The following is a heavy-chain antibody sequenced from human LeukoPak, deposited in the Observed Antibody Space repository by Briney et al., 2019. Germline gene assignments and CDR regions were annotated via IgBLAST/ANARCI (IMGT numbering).Heavy chain of an antibody. Sequence: GGSLRLSCAASGFTFSSYEMNWVRQAPGKGLEWVSYILNCGTTTYYADSVKGRFTISRDNAKKSLYLQMNSLRAEDTGVYYCARDPPDYWGQGILVTVSS. CDR1: GFTFSSYE. CDR2: ILNCGTTT. J-gene: IGHJ4*02. CDR3: ARDPPDY. V-gene: IGHV3-48*03.